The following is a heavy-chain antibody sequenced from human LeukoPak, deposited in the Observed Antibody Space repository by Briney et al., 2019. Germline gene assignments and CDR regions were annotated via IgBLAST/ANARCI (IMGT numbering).Heavy chain of an antibody. CDR1: GYTFTGYY. CDR2: INPNSGGT. Sequence: AASVKVSCKASGYTFTGYYMHWVRQAPGQGLEWMGWINPNSGGTNYAQKFQGRVTMTRDTSISTAYMELSRLRSDDTAVYYCARDSKTGSQYSSSWYSPGNYYYYYGMDVWGQGTTVTVSS. J-gene: IGHJ6*02. D-gene: IGHD6-13*01. CDR3: ARDSKTGSQYSSSWYSPGNYYYYYGMDV. V-gene: IGHV1-2*02.